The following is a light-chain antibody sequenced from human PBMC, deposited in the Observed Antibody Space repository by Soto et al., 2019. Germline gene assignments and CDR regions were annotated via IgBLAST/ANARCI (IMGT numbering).Light chain of an antibody. J-gene: IGLJ3*02. CDR3: SSYTATRTVV. CDR2: DVS. V-gene: IGLV2-14*03. CDR1: SSDVGGYNH. Sequence: QSVLTQPASVSGSPGQSITNACTGTSSDVGGYNHVSWYQVHPGKAPRLVIYDVSIRPPAVSDRFSGSTSGNTASLTISGLQAEDEADYYCSSYTATRTVVFGGGTKVTVL.